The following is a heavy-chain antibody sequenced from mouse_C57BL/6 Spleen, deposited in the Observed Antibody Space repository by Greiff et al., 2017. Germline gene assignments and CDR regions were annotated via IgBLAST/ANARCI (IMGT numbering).Heavy chain of an antibody. J-gene: IGHJ2*01. Sequence: VQLQQPGAELVKPGASVKMSCKASGYTFTSYWITWVKQRPGQGLEWIGDIYPGSGSTNYNEKFKSKATLTVYTSSSTAYMQLSSLTYEDSAFYYCASLWDGGYWGQGTTLTVSS. CDR3: ASLWDGGY. D-gene: IGHD4-1*01. CDR1: GYTFTSYW. CDR2: IYPGSGST. V-gene: IGHV1-55*01.